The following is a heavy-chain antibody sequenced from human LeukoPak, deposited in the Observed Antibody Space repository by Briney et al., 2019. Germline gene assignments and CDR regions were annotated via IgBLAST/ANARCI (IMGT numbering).Heavy chain of an antibody. CDR3: ARDPYYYDSSGYSP. CDR2: IKQDGSEK. D-gene: IGHD3-22*01. Sequence: GGSLRLSCAASGFTFSSYWMSWVRQAPGKGLEWVANIKQDGSEKYYVDSVKGRFTISRDNARNSLYLQMNSLRAEDTAVYYCARDPYYYDSSGYSPWGQGTLVTVSS. V-gene: IGHV3-7*03. CDR1: GFTFSSYW. J-gene: IGHJ4*02.